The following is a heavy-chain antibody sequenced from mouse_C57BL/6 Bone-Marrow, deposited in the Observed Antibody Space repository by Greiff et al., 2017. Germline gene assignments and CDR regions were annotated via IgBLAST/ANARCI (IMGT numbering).Heavy chain of an antibody. J-gene: IGHJ2*01. D-gene: IGHD1-1*01. CDR1: GYTFTSYT. V-gene: IGHV1-4*01. CDR2: INPSSGYT. CDR3: ARERLFYFDY. Sequence: QVQLKQSGAELARPGASVKMSCKASGYTFTSYTMHWVKQRPGQGLEWIGYINPSSGYTKYNQKFKDKATLTADKSSSTAYMQLSSLTSEDSAVYYCARERLFYFDYWGQGTTLTVSS.